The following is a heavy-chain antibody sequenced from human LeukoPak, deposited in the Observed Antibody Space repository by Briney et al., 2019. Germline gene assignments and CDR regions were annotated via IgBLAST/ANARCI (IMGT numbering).Heavy chain of an antibody. CDR3: AREGGTYYPHYYFDY. CDR1: GGSISSYY. J-gene: IGHJ4*02. V-gene: IGHV4-59*01. Sequence: PSETLSLTCTVSGGSISSYYWSWIRQPPGKGLEWIGYIYYSGSTNYNPSLKSRVTISVDTSKNQFSLKLNSVTAADTAVYYCAREGGTYYPHYYFDYWGQGTLVTVSS. D-gene: IGHD1-26*01. CDR2: IYYSGST.